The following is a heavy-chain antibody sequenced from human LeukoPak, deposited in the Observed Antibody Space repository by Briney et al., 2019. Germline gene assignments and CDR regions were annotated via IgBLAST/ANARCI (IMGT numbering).Heavy chain of an antibody. V-gene: IGHV4-59*01. D-gene: IGHD1-1*01. Sequence: PSETLSLTCTVSGGSISSYYWSWIRQPPGKGLEWIGYIYYSGSTNYNPSLKSRVTISVDTSKNQFSLKLSSVTAADTAVYYCARRMGVQNNWFDPWGQGTLVTVSS. CDR3: ARRMGVQNNWFDP. CDR2: IYYSGST. J-gene: IGHJ5*02. CDR1: GGSISSYY.